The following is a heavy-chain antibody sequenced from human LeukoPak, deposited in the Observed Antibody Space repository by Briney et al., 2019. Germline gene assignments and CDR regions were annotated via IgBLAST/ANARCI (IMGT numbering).Heavy chain of an antibody. V-gene: IGHV3-30*18. CDR3: AKDLGRYFDWLSVGAFDI. Sequence: GGSLRLSCAASGFTFSSYWMSWVRQAPGKGLEWVAVISYDGSNKYYADSVKGRFTISRDNSKNTLYLQMNSLRAEDTAVYYCAKDLGRYFDWLSVGAFDIWGQGTMVTVSS. D-gene: IGHD3-9*01. J-gene: IGHJ3*02. CDR1: GFTFSSYW. CDR2: ISYDGSNK.